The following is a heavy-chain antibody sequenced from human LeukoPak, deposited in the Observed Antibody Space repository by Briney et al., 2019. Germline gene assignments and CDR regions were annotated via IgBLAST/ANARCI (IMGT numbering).Heavy chain of an antibody. J-gene: IGHJ6*02. CDR3: ARGRAAAGHYYYYGMDV. Sequence: GGSLRLSCAASGFTFSSYSMNWVRQAPGKGLEWVSYISSSSSTIYYADSVKGRFTTSRDNAKNSLYLQMNSLRAEDTAVYYCARGRAAAGHYYYYGMDVWGQGTTVTVSS. D-gene: IGHD6-13*01. CDR1: GFTFSSYS. CDR2: ISSSSSTI. V-gene: IGHV3-48*01.